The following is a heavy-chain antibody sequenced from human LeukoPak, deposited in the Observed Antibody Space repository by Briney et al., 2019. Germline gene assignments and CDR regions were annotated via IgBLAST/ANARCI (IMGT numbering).Heavy chain of an antibody. CDR3: ARGSTMVRGVLGGRYYYGMDV. V-gene: IGHV3-48*03. Sequence: PGGSLRLSCAASGFTFSNYEMNWVRQAPGKGLEWVSYISNSGTTIYYTDSVKGRFTISRDNAKNSLYLQMDSLRAEDTAVYYCARGSTMVRGVLGGRYYYGMDVWGQGTTVTVSS. J-gene: IGHJ6*02. CDR2: ISNSGTTI. CDR1: GFTFSNYE. D-gene: IGHD3-10*01.